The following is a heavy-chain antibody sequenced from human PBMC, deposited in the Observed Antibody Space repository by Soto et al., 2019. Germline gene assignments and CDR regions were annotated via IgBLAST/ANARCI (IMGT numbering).Heavy chain of an antibody. J-gene: IGHJ6*02. CDR3: TTLPCRWSGYGMDV. V-gene: IGHV3-49*03. Sequence: GGSLRLSCTASGFIFGDYAMSWFRRAPGKLLKWVGFIRSKPYGGTTEYAASVKGRYTISRDDSERVANLQMNSLKTEDTVVYYCTTLPCRWSGYGMDVWGQGTTVTVSS. D-gene: IGHD3-3*01. CDR2: IRSKPYGGTT. CDR1: GFIFGDYA.